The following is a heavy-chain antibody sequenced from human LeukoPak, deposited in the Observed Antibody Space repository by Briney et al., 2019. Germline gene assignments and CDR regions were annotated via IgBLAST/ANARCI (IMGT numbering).Heavy chain of an antibody. CDR1: GYTFTSYD. CDR3: ARGPQSDVGNFDY. V-gene: IGHV1-8*01. J-gene: IGHJ4*02. D-gene: IGHD4-23*01. Sequence: ASVKVSCKASGYTFTSYDINWVRQATGQGLEWMGWMNPNSGNTGYAQKFQGRVTMTRNTSISTAHMELSSLRSEDTAVYYCARGPQSDVGNFDYWGQGTLVTVSS. CDR2: MNPNSGNT.